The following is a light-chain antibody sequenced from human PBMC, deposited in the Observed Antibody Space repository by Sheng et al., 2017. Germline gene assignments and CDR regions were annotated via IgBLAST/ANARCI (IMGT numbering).Light chain of an antibody. J-gene: IGKJ2*01. Sequence: EIVLTQSPGTLSLSPGERATLSCRASQSIRSSSLAWYQQNVARLPGSSSMVHPAGPLASPDRFSGRGSGTDFTLTISRLEPGDFAVYYCQQYGSSPLYTFGQGTKLEI. V-gene: IGKV3-20*01. CDR1: QSIRSSS. CDR2: VHP. CDR3: QQYGSSPLYT.